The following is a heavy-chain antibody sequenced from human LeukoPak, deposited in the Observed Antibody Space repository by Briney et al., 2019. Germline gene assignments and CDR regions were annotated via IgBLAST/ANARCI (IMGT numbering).Heavy chain of an antibody. Sequence: EASETLSLTCTVSGGSIGSYYWSWIRQPAGKGLEWIGRIYTSGSTNYNPSLKSRVTMSVDTSKNQFSLKLSPVTAADTAVYYCARGGGDYLIDYWGQGTLVTVSS. CDR1: GGSIGSYY. V-gene: IGHV4-4*07. J-gene: IGHJ4*02. CDR3: ARGGGDYLIDY. CDR2: IYTSGST. D-gene: IGHD4-17*01.